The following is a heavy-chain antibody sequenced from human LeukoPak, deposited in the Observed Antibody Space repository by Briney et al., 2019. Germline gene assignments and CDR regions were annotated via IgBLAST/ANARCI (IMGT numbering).Heavy chain of an antibody. CDR2: IKQDGSEK. CDR1: GFTFSSYW. CDR3: ARGGRKQQLAQDRNDY. D-gene: IGHD6-13*01. Sequence: GGSLRLSCAASGFTFSSYWMSWVRQAPGKGLEWVANIKQDGSEKYYVDSVKGRFTISRDNAKNPLYLQMNSLRAEDTAVYYCARGGRKQQLAQDRNDYWGQGTRVTVSS. V-gene: IGHV3-7*01. J-gene: IGHJ4*02.